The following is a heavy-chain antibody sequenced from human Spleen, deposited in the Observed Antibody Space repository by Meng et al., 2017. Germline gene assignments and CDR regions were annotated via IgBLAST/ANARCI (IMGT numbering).Heavy chain of an antibody. CDR2: INQNGREI. Sequence: GESLKISCAASGFTFSNFWMSWVRQAPGEGLEWVASINQNGREIFHVDSVKGRFTISRDNAKNSLYLQMNSLSAEDTAVYYCAKGGTATNIILDYWGQGTRVTVSS. J-gene: IGHJ4*02. D-gene: IGHD1-7*01. V-gene: IGHV3-7*03. CDR1: GFTFSNFW. CDR3: AKGGTATNIILDY.